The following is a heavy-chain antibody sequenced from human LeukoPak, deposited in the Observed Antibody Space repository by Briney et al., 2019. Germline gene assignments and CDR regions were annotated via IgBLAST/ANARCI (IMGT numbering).Heavy chain of an antibody. CDR2: IYYSGST. CDR3: ARARCSGGSCYWGWFDP. J-gene: IGHJ5*02. D-gene: IGHD2-15*01. Sequence: KPSETLSLTCTVSGGSISSYYWSWIRQPPGKGLEWIGYIYYSGSTNYNPSLKSRVTISVDTSKNQFSLKLSSVTAADTAVYYCARARCSGGSCYWGWFDPWGQGTLVTVFS. V-gene: IGHV4-59*01. CDR1: GGSISSYY.